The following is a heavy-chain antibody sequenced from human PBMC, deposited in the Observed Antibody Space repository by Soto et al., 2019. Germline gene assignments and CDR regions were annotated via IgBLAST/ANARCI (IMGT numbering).Heavy chain of an antibody. J-gene: IGHJ4*02. CDR3: AKFGASASYFQFDC. CDR1: VFPFINLA. D-gene: IGHD3-10*01. V-gene: IGHV3-23*01. Sequence: GGSLRLSCASSVFPFINLAMSWVRQSPGKGLDWVSAISGTGSRTWYADSVRGRFTVSRDNSKNTLYLQMDSLRDEDTAVYYCAKFGASASYFQFDCWGPGTMVTVSS. CDR2: ISGTGSRT.